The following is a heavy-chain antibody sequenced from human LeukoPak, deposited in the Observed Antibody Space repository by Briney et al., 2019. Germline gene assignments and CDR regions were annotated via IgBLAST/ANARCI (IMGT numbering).Heavy chain of an antibody. CDR3: ATGGGLGY. V-gene: IGHV4-39*07. CDR2: IYYSGST. J-gene: IGHJ4*02. CDR1: GGSISSSSYY. D-gene: IGHD1-26*01. Sequence: KPSETLSLTCTVSGGSISSSSYYWGWIRQPPGKGLEWIGSIYYSGSTYYNPSLKSRVTISVDTSKNQFSLKLSSVTAADTAVYYCATGGGLGYWGQGTLVTVSS.